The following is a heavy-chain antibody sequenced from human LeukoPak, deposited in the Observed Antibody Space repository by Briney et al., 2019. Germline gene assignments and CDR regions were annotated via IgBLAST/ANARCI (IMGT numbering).Heavy chain of an antibody. CDR1: GFTFSKYG. V-gene: IGHV3-48*02. CDR2: ISSSSTII. CDR3: ARGGSCAYRYFDY. D-gene: IGHD3-16*01. J-gene: IGHJ4*02. Sequence: PGGSLRLSCAASGFTFSKYGMNWVRQAPGKGLELVSYISSSSTIIYYADSVKGRFTISRDNAKNSLYLQMNSLRDEDTAVYYCARGGSCAYRYFDYWGQGTLVTVSS.